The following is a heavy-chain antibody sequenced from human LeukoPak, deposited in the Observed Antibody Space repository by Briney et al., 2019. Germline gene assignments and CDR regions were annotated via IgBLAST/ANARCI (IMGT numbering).Heavy chain of an antibody. Sequence: PGGSLRLSCAASGFTFSSYAMSWVRQAPGKGLEWVSAISGSGGSTYYADSVKGRFTISRDNSKNTLYLQMNSLRAEDTAVYYCAKRGPLSGSEGGYFDYWGQGTLVTVSS. CDR2: ISGSGGST. D-gene: IGHD5-12*01. V-gene: IGHV3-23*01. CDR3: AKRGPLSGSEGGYFDY. J-gene: IGHJ4*02. CDR1: GFTFSSYA.